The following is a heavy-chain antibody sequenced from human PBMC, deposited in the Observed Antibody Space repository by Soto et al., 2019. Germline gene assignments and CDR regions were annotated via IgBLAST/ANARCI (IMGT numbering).Heavy chain of an antibody. D-gene: IGHD4-17*01. CDR1: GGSVSDKTSC. CDR2: VYYSGTT. V-gene: IGHV4-61*01. Sequence: ETLSLTCSVSGGSVSDKTSCWIWIRHPPGRRLEWIGYVYYSGTTNYNPSLKSRVTISVDLSKNRFSLRLSSVTTADTALYYCARTTAVPNTLRSRYFFDYWGQGTLVTVSS. J-gene: IGHJ4*02. CDR3: ARTTAVPNTLRSRYFFDY.